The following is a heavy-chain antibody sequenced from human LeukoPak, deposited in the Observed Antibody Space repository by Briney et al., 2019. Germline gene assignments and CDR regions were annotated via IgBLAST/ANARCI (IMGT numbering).Heavy chain of an antibody. CDR3: ARHGYSYGPRYYYYGMDV. CDR2: IYPGDSDT. CDR1: GYSFTSYW. Sequence: GESLKISCKGSGYSFTSYWIGWVRQMPGKGLEWMGIIYPGDSDTTYSPSFQGQVIISADKSISTAYLQWSSLKASDTAMYYCARHGYSYGPRYYYYGMDVWGQGTTVTVSS. J-gene: IGHJ6*02. V-gene: IGHV5-51*01. D-gene: IGHD5-18*01.